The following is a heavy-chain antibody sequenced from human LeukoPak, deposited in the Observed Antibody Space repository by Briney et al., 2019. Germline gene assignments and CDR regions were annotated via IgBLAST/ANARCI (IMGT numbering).Heavy chain of an antibody. CDR1: GYTFTGYY. Sequence: ASVKVSCKASGYTFTGYYMHWVRQAPGQGLEWMGWINPNSGGTNYAPKFQGRVTMTRDTSISTAYMELSRLRSDDTAVYYCARADFGVVIPTYYMDVWGKGTTVTVSS. V-gene: IGHV1-2*02. J-gene: IGHJ6*03. CDR3: ARADFGVVIPTYYMDV. CDR2: INPNSGGT. D-gene: IGHD3-3*01.